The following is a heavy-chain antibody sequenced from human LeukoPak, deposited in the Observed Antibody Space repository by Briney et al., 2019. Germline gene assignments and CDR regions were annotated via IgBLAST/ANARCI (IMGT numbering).Heavy chain of an antibody. CDR3: ASGYGGNYYFDY. D-gene: IGHD5-12*01. CDR1: GFTFDDYA. Sequence: PGRSLRLSCAASGFTFDDYAMHWVRQAPGKGLEWVSGISWNSGSIGYADSVKGRFTISRDNAKNSLYLQMNSLRAEGTALYYCASGYGGNYYFDYWGQGTLVTVSS. V-gene: IGHV3-9*01. J-gene: IGHJ4*02. CDR2: ISWNSGSI.